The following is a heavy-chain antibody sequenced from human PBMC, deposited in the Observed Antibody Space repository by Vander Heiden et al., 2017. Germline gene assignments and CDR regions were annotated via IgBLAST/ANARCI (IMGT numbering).Heavy chain of an antibody. Sequence: QVQLQESGPGLVKPSETLSLTCTVPGGSISSYYWSWIRQPPGKGLEWIGYIYYSGSTNYNPSLKSRVTISVDTSKNQFSLKLSSVTAADTAVYYCARDLGVGFGELFGLGYWGQGTLVTVSS. CDR1: GGSISSYY. J-gene: IGHJ4*02. CDR2: IYYSGST. V-gene: IGHV4-59*01. D-gene: IGHD3-10*01. CDR3: ARDLGVGFGELFGLGY.